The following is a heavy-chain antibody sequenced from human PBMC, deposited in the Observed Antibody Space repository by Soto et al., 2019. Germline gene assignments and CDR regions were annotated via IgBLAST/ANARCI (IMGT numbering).Heavy chain of an antibody. CDR2: INSDGSST. CDR1: GFTFSSYW. D-gene: IGHD5-12*01. V-gene: IGHV3-74*01. CDR3: ARRDIVYYYYYGMDV. Sequence: GGSLRLSCAASGFTFSSYWMHWVRQAPGKGLVWVSRINSDGSSTSYADSVKGRFTISRDNAKNTLYLQMNSLRAEDTAVYYCARRDIVYYYYYGMDVWGQGXTVTVSS. J-gene: IGHJ6*02.